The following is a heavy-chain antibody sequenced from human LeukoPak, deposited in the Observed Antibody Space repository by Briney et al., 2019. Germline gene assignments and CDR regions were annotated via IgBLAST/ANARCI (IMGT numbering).Heavy chain of an antibody. CDR3: ARGRVTMVRGVIRAFDI. V-gene: IGHV7-4-1*02. Sequence: ASVKVSCKASGYTFTSYAINWVRQAPGQGLECMGWINTNTGNATYAQGFTGRFVFSLDTSVSTAYLQISSLKAEDTAVYYCARGRVTMVRGVIRAFDIWGQGTMVTVSS. D-gene: IGHD3-10*01. J-gene: IGHJ3*02. CDR2: INTNTGNA. CDR1: GYTFTSYA.